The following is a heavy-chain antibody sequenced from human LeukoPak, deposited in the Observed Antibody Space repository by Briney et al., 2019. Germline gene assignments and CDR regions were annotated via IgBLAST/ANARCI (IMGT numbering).Heavy chain of an antibody. D-gene: IGHD1-14*01. CDR1: GFTFSSYG. Sequence: HPGGSLRLSCAASGFTFSSYGMHWVRQAPGKGLEWVAVISYDGSNKYYADSVKGRFTISRDNSKNTLYLQMNSLRAEDTAVYYCAKESVTTAAFDIWGQGTMVTVSS. J-gene: IGHJ3*02. CDR2: ISYDGSNK. CDR3: AKESVTTAAFDI. V-gene: IGHV3-30*18.